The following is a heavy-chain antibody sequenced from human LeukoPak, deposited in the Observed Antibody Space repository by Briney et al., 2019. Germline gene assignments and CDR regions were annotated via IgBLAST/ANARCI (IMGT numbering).Heavy chain of an antibody. CDR1: GGSFSGYY. CDR3: ARHWTAFDI. Sequence: KPSETLSLTCGVYGGSFSGYYWSWIRQPPGKGLEWIGEINHSGRTNYNPSLKSRVTISVDTSKNQFSLKLSSVTAADTAVYYCARHWTAFDIWGQGTMVTVSS. J-gene: IGHJ3*02. D-gene: IGHD3/OR15-3a*01. V-gene: IGHV4-34*01. CDR2: INHSGRT.